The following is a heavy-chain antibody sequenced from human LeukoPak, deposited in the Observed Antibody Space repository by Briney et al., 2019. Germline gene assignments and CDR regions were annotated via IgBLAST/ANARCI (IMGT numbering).Heavy chain of an antibody. CDR1: GYSISSGSY. D-gene: IGHD2/OR15-2a*01. Sequence: SETLSLTCTVSGYSISSGSYWGWIRQPPGKGLEWIGSIYHSGSTYYNASLKSRVTISVDPSKNQFSLKPTSVTAADTAVYYCARDGFPGQTWFDPWGQGTLVTVSS. CDR3: ARDGFPGQTWFDP. V-gene: IGHV4-38-2*02. CDR2: IYHSGST. J-gene: IGHJ5*02.